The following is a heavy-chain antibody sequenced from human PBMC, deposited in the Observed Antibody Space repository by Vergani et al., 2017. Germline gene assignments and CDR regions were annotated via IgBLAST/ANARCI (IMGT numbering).Heavy chain of an antibody. CDR2: INPSGGST. J-gene: IGHJ4*02. V-gene: IGHV1-46*01. CDR1: GYTFTSYY. Sequence: QVQLVQSGAEVKKPGASVKVSCKASGYTFTSYYMHWVRQAPGQGLEWMGIINPSGGSTSYAQKLQGRVTMTTDTSTSTAYMELRSLRSDDTAVYYCARVQLWLKTTIGYFDYWGQGTLVTVSS. D-gene: IGHD5-18*01. CDR3: ARVQLWLKTTIGYFDY.